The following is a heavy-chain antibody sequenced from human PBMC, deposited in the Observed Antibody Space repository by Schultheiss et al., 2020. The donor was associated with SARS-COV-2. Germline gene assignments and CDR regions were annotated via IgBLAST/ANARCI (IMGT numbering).Heavy chain of an antibody. Sequence: SETLSLTCTVSGGSISSGAYYWSWIRQPPGKGLEWIGEINHSGSTNYNPSLKSRVTISVDTSKNQFSLKLSSVTAADTAVYYCARVGTVAGTGTFDYWGQGTLVTGSS. CDR3: ARVGTVAGTGTFDY. V-gene: IGHV4-39*07. CDR2: INHSGST. D-gene: IGHD6-19*01. CDR1: GGSISSGAYY. J-gene: IGHJ4*02.